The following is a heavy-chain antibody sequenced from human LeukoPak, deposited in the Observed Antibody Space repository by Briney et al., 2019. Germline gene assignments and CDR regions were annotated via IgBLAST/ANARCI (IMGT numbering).Heavy chain of an antibody. Sequence: KPSETLSLTCTVSGDSINSGAYYWNWIRQPPGKGLEWIGYIYYSGSTNYNPSLKSRVTISVDTSKNQFSLKLSSVTAADTAVYYCARAGGYYDSSGYYYDDYWGQGTLVTVSS. CDR2: IYYSGST. CDR1: GDSINSGAYY. D-gene: IGHD3-22*01. V-gene: IGHV4-61*08. CDR3: ARAGGYYDSSGYYYDDY. J-gene: IGHJ4*02.